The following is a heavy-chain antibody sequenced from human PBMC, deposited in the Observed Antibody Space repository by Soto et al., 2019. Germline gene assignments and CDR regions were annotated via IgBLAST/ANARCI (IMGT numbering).Heavy chain of an antibody. J-gene: IGHJ6*02. CDR2: IYYTGST. CDR1: GGSLSSGYYY. D-gene: IGHD5-18*01. V-gene: IGHV4-30-4*01. Sequence: PSETLSLTCNVSGGSLSSGYYYWTWIRQSPGKGLEWIGYIYYTGSTFYSPSLKSRVTISLDTSENHFSLDMNSVTAADTAVYFCSRVSGHNTGYYSVYFMDVWGQGTTVNVSS. CDR3: SRVSGHNTGYYSVYFMDV.